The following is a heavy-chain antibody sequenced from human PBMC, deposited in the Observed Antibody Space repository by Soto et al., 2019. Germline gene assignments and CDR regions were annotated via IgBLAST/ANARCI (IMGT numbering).Heavy chain of an antibody. CDR2: MNPNSGNT. J-gene: IGHJ4*01. V-gene: IGHV1-8*01. D-gene: IGHD5-18*01. Sequence: WASVKVSCKASGYTFTSYDINWVRQATGQGLEWMGWMNPNSGNTGYAQKFQGRVTMTRNTSISTAYMELSSLRSEDTAVYYCARSTGYSYGYYFDYWGQGTLVTVSS. CDR3: ARSTGYSYGYYFDY. CDR1: GYTFTSYD.